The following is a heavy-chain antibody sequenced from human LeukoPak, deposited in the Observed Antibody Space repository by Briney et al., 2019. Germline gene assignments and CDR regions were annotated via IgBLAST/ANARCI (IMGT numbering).Heavy chain of an antibody. D-gene: IGHD3-16*02. CDR1: GFTFSSYG. J-gene: IGHJ4*02. Sequence: GRSLRLSCAASGFTFSSYGMHLVRQAPGKGLEWVAVIWYDGSNKYYADSVKGRFTISRDNSKNTLYLQMNSLRAEDTAVYYCAREDYDYVWGSYRHPFDYWGQGTLVTVSS. CDR3: AREDYDYVWGSYRHPFDY. CDR2: IWYDGSNK. V-gene: IGHV3-33*01.